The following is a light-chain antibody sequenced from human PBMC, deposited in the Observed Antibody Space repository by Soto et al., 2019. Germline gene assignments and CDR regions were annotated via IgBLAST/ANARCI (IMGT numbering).Light chain of an antibody. CDR2: KAS. CDR1: QTISTW. Sequence: DIQMTQSPSTLSASVGDRVTITCRASQTISTWLAWYQQKPGKAPKLLIYKASSLEGGVPSRFSGSGSGTEFNITISSLQPDDFATYYCQQYNTYPLTFCGGTPVDIK. CDR3: QQYNTYPLT. V-gene: IGKV1-5*03. J-gene: IGKJ4*01.